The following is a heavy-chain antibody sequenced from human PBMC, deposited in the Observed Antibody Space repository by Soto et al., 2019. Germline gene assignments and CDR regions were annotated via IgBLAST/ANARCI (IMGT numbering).Heavy chain of an antibody. V-gene: IGHV4-4*02. Sequence: PSDTLSLTCAVSGGCISSSNWWRWVRQPPGKGLEWIVEIYHSGSTNYTPSLKSRVTKSVDKYENQLSLKLSSVTAADTAVYYCARASSSWYWFDPWGQGTLVTASS. J-gene: IGHJ5*02. CDR3: ARASSSWYWFDP. D-gene: IGHD6-13*01. CDR2: IYHSGST. CDR1: GGCISSSNW.